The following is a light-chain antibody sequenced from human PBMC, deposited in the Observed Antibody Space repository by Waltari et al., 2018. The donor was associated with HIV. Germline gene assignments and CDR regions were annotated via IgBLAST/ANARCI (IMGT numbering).Light chain of an antibody. Sequence: QSVLTQPPSVSADPGQKVTISCSGSSSNIGNKYVSWYHQLPRPAPKLLIYDNNKRPSGMPDRFSGSKSGTSATLGITGLQTGDEADYYCGAWDNSLSAWVLGGGTQLTVL. J-gene: IGLJ3*02. CDR3: GAWDNSLSAWV. CDR2: DNN. CDR1: SSNIGNKY. V-gene: IGLV1-51*01.